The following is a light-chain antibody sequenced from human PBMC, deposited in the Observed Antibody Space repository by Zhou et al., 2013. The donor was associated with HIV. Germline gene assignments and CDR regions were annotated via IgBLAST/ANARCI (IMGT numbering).Light chain of an antibody. CDR1: QSVSNK. Sequence: EIVMTQSPATLSVSPGLRVTLSCRASQSVSNKIAWYQQKPGQAPRLLIYGASRRATGIPDRFSAGGSGTDFTLTITRLEPEDFAVYHCQQYDGSPWTFGQGTKVEI. J-gene: IGKJ1*01. CDR2: GAS. CDR3: QQYDGSPWT. V-gene: IGKV3-20*01.